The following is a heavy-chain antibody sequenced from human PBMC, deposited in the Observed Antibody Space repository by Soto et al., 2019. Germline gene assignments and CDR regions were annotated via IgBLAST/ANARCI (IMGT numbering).Heavy chain of an antibody. CDR3: ASYYSGSGTYSPFDF. CDR2: ATPVIGAP. J-gene: IGHJ4*02. Sequence: QVFLVQSGAEVRKPGSSVRVSCKASEDIFRSHGFTWVRQAPGQGLECMGGATPVIGAPSYAQRFQGRVTITADESTSTVHMDLSSLRSEDTAVYYCASYYSGSGTYSPFDFWGQGSLVTVSS. D-gene: IGHD3-10*01. CDR1: EDIFRSHG. V-gene: IGHV1-69*01.